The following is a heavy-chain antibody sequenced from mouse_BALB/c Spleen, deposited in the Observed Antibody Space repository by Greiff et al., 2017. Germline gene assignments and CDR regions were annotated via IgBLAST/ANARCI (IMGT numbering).Heavy chain of an antibody. CDR2: ISYSGST. J-gene: IGHJ3*01. D-gene: IGHD1-1*01. CDR3: ARSYGSSYAWFAY. CDR1: GDSITSGY. Sequence: EVQLQESGPSLVKPSQTLSLTCSVTGDSITSGYWHWIRKFPGNKLEYMGYISYSGSTYYNPSLKSRISITRDTSKNQYYLQLNSVTTEDTATYYCARSYGSSYAWFAYWGQGTLVTVSA. V-gene: IGHV3-8*02.